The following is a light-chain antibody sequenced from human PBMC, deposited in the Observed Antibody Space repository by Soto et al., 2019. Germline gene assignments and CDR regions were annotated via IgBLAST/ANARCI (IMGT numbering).Light chain of an antibody. J-gene: IGKJ1*01. CDR3: QQYDSSPWT. Sequence: ESVLTQSPGTLSLSPGERATLSCRASQSVSSSFLAWYQLKPGQAPRLLIYGASSRATGIPDRFSCSGYGTDFTLTISRLEPEDFAVYYCQQYDSSPWTFGQGTKVEIK. CDR1: QSVSSSF. V-gene: IGKV3-20*01. CDR2: GAS.